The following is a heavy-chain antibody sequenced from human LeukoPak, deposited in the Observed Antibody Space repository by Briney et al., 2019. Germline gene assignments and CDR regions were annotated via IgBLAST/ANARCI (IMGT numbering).Heavy chain of an antibody. Sequence: GGSLRLSCAASGFTLSNYSMNWVRQAPGKGLEWVSYIGVSGSTMYYAESVKGRFTISRDNAKNSLYLQMNSLRAEDTAVYYCARERYCSSTSCPHGDLDYWGQGTLVSVSS. D-gene: IGHD2-2*01. J-gene: IGHJ4*02. CDR3: ARERYCSSTSCPHGDLDY. V-gene: IGHV3-48*04. CDR1: GFTLSNYS. CDR2: IGVSGSTM.